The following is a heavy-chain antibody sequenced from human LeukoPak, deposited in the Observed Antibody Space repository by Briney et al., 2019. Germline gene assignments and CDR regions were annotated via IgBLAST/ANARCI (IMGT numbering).Heavy chain of an antibody. Sequence: PSETLSRTCAGYGGSFSGYYWSWIRQPPGNGLEWIGEINHSGSTNYNPSLKSRVTISVDTTKNQFSLKLSSVTAADTAVDYCARVSGYSGFDWGQGTLVTVSS. J-gene: IGHJ4*02. CDR1: GGSFSGYY. CDR3: ARVSGYSGFD. D-gene: IGHD5-12*01. V-gene: IGHV4-34*01. CDR2: INHSGST.